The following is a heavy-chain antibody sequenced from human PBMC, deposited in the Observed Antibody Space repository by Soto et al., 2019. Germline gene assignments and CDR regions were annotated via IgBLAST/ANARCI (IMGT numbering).Heavy chain of an antibody. CDR3: ARDCSSSSCSVWHY. J-gene: IGHJ4*02. D-gene: IGHD2-2*01. CDR2: ITGSADKT. V-gene: IGHV3-23*01. CDR1: GFSLSNYA. Sequence: EVQLLESGGVLVQPGGSLRLSCAASGFSLSNYAMTWVRQAPGKGLEWVSGITGSADKTYYADSVKGRFIISRDNSKNTLYLQMNSLRAEDTALYYCARDCSSSSCSVWHYWGQGTLVTVSS.